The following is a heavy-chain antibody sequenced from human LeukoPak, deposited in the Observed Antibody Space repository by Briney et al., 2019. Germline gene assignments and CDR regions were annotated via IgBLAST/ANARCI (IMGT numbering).Heavy chain of an antibody. V-gene: IGHV3-7*03. CDR1: GITFRSYW. Sequence: GGSLRLSCADSGITFRSYWMSWVRQAPGKGLEWVANIKQDGGEKYYVDSVKGRFTISRDNAKNSLYLQMNNLRVEDTAVYYCARDGRPLDYWGQGTLVTVSS. CDR3: ARDGRPLDY. CDR2: IKQDGGEK. J-gene: IGHJ4*02.